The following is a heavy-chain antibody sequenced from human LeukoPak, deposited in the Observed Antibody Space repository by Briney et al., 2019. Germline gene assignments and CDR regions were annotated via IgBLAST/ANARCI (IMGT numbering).Heavy chain of an antibody. D-gene: IGHD3-16*01. Sequence: ASVKVSCKASGYTFIGYYMHWVRQAPGQGLEWMGWINPKNGGANYAPSFQGRVTMTRDRSISTVYMELTRLTSDDTAVYYCARASFWESPINWFDPWGQGTLVTVSS. V-gene: IGHV1-2*07. J-gene: IGHJ5*02. CDR3: ARASFWESPINWFDP. CDR2: INPKNGGA. CDR1: GYTFIGYY.